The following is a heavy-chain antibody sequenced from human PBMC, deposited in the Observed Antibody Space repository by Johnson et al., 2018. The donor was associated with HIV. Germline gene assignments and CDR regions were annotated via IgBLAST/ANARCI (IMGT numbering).Heavy chain of an antibody. Sequence: QVQLVESGGGVVRPGGSLRLSCVASGFTFDDYGMHWVRQAPGKGLEWVAFIRYDGSNKYYADSVKGRFTISRDNSKNTLYLQMNSLRAEDTAVYYCAKERLFGFRNDAFDIWGQGTMVTVSS. CDR1: GFTFDDYG. D-gene: IGHD3-3*01. CDR3: AKERLFGFRNDAFDI. J-gene: IGHJ3*02. CDR2: IRYDGSNK. V-gene: IGHV3-30*02.